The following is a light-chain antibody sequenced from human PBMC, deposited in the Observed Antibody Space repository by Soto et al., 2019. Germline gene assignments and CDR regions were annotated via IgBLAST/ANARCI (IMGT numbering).Light chain of an antibody. Sequence: LTQSPGTLSWSPGETATLTWGASHSVRSTFLAWYQQKPGHAPTLLIYDADTRATGIPDRLSGSGFGTHFTLTISSMEPEDFAMYYCQQSASSVTFGHGTRLEIK. J-gene: IGKJ5*01. CDR3: QQSASSVT. CDR1: HSVRSTF. CDR2: DAD. V-gene: IGKV3-20*01.